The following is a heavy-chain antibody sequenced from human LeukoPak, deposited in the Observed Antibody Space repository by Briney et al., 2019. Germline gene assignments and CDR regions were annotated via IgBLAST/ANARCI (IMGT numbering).Heavy chain of an antibody. D-gene: IGHD6-13*01. CDR2: ISYDGSNK. CDR1: GFIFSSYA. J-gene: IGHJ4*02. CDR3: ARARGGIAAPPDY. Sequence: SGGSLRLSCAASGFIFSSYAMHWVRQAPGKGLEWVAVISYDGSNKYYADSVKGRFTISRDNSKNTLYLQMNSLRAEDTAVYYCARARGGIAAPPDYWGQGTLVTVSS. V-gene: IGHV3-30-3*01.